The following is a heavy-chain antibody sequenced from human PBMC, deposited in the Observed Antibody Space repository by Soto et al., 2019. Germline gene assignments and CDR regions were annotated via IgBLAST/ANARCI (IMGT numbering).Heavy chain of an antibody. CDR3: AKDPNGDYIGAVAD. D-gene: IGHD4-17*01. CDR1: GFAFSNYA. J-gene: IGHJ4*02. Sequence: EVQLLESGGDLVQPGGSLRLSCAASGFAFSNYAVTWVRQAQGKGLEWVSSISRSSSVIYYADSVRGRFIISRDNSKNMLYLQMNSLRAEDTAIYYCAKDPNGDYIGAVADWGQGTLVPVSS. CDR2: ISRSSSVI. V-gene: IGHV3-23*01.